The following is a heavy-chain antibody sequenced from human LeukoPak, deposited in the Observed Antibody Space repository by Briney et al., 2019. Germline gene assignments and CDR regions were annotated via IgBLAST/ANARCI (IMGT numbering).Heavy chain of an antibody. CDR2: ISCSAGST. D-gene: IGHD3-22*01. CDR1: GFTFSKYP. V-gene: IGHV3-23*01. J-gene: IGHJ4*02. Sequence: PGGSLRLSCAASGFTFSKYPMSWVRQAPGKGLEWVSAISCSAGSTYYADSVKGRFTIYRDNSRDTLYLQMNSLRAGDTAIYYCVKDRPNYYGSNGHYYRQNGDYWGQGTLVAVSS. CDR3: VKDRPNYYGSNGHYYRQNGDY.